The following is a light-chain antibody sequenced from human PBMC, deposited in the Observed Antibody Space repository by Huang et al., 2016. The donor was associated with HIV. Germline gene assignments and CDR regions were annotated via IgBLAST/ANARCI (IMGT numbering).Light chain of an antibody. V-gene: IGKV3-15*01. J-gene: IGKJ1*01. CDR1: QSVSSD. CDR3: QQFNGWSRT. Sequence: EIVLTQSPATLSVSPGETASLSCRASQSVSSDLVWYQQKPGQAPRFLIYGASARATGTPARFTGSGSGTEFTLTISNLQSEDFAVYYCQQFNGWSRTFGQGTKVEIK. CDR2: GAS.